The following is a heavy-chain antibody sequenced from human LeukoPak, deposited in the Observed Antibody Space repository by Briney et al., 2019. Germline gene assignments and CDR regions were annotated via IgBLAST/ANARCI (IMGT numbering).Heavy chain of an antibody. CDR2: MNPNSGNT. V-gene: IGHV1-8*01. J-gene: IGHJ3*02. CDR1: GYTFTSYD. D-gene: IGHD2-15*01. Sequence: ASVKVSCKASGYTFTSYDINWVRQATGHGLEWMGWMNPNSGNTGYAQKFQGRVTMTRDTSTSTVYMELSSLRSEDTAVYYCARDYCSGGSCSDVFDIWGQGTMVTVSS. CDR3: ARDYCSGGSCSDVFDI.